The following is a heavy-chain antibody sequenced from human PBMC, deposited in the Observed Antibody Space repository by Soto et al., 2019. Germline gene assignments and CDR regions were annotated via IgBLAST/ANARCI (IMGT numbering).Heavy chain of an antibody. V-gene: IGHV4-30-2*01. D-gene: IGHD3-10*01. CDR2: IYHSGRT. CDR3: ARGDRGSGSYYPFDS. Sequence: SETLSLTCAVSGGSISSGGYSWSWIRQPPGKGLEWIGYIYHSGRTYYNPSLMSRVTISVDRSKNRFSLKLSSVTAADTAVYYCARGDRGSGSYYPFDSWGQGALVTVSS. CDR1: GGSISSGGYS. J-gene: IGHJ4*02.